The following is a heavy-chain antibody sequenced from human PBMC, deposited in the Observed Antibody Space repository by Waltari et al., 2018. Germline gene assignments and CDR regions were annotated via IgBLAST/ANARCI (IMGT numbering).Heavy chain of an antibody. CDR1: GGPISSSSYY. D-gene: IGHD6-6*01. Sequence: QLQLQESGPGLVKPSETLSLTCTVSGGPISSSSYYWGWIRQPPGKGLECFATIYYSWNTFYNPSIKRRATLSIYTSKNQFSRKLSSVTAADTAVYYCAREPSSEMGLDCWGQGTLVSVSS. J-gene: IGHJ4*02. CDR3: AREPSSEMGLDC. V-gene: IGHV4-39*07. CDR2: IYYSWNT.